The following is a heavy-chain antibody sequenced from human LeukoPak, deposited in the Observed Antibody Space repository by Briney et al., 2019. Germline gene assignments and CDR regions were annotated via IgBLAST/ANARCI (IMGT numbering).Heavy chain of an antibody. D-gene: IGHD3-10*01. CDR3: GRFGDAFDI. J-gene: IGHJ4*02. CDR1: GFTFNSYA. CDR2: ISSSGDKT. V-gene: IGHV3-64D*06. Sequence: GGSLRLSCSASGFTFNSYAMHWVRQAPGKGLEYVSAISSSGDKTYYADSGKGRFTISRDNSKNTLHLQMSSLRPDDTAVYYCGRFGDAFDIWGQGTLVTVSS.